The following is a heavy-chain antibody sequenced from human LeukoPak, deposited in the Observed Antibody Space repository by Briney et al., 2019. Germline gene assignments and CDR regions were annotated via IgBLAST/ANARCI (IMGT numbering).Heavy chain of an antibody. CDR2: VKSLGDT. V-gene: IGHV3-23*01. D-gene: IGHD2-8*01. J-gene: IGHJ5*02. CDR1: GFALRNYA. Sequence: SGVPLRLSCEASGFALRNYAMTWVRRAPGKGPECVSSVKSLGDTHYADSVKGRFTISRDNSEDTLYLQMNSLRVEDTAIYFCARCMVLRQGWCNWFDPWGQGTLVTVSS. CDR3: ARCMVLRQGWCNWFDP.